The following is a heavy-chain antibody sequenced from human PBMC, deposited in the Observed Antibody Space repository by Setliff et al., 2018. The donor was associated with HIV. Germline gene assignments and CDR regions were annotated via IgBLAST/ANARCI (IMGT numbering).Heavy chain of an antibody. V-gene: IGHV1-69*10. CDR1: GGTFSNFA. Sequence: SVKVSCKTSGGTFSNFAVSWVRQAPGQRLEWMGAIIPILGITNYAEKFQGKVTITLDESTTTSFMELSSLRSEDTAVYFCARGKGVGGVVITGGLDVWGKGTTVTVSS. CDR3: ARGKGVGGVVITGGLDV. CDR2: IIPILGIT. J-gene: IGHJ6*04. D-gene: IGHD3-10*01.